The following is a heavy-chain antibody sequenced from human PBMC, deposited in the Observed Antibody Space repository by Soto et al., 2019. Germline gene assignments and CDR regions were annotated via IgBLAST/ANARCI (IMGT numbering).Heavy chain of an antibody. CDR3: AVAVAGPTAIGY. CDR1: GFTFSSYW. D-gene: IGHD6-19*01. CDR2: INSDGSST. J-gene: IGHJ4*02. V-gene: IGHV3-74*01. Sequence: EVQLVESGGGLVQPGGPLRLSCAASGFTFSSYWMHWVRQAPGKGLVWVSRINSDGSSTSYADSVKARFTISRDNAKNTLYLQMNSLRAEDTAVYYCAVAVAGPTAIGYWGQGTLVTVSS.